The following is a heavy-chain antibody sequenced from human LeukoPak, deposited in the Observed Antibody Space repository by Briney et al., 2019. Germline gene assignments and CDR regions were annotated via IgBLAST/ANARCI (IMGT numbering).Heavy chain of an antibody. J-gene: IGHJ5*02. CDR2: IIPIFGTA. CDR3: ARVFSGSGPVGRFDP. Sequence: GASVKVSCKASGYTFTSYGISWVRQAPGQGLEWMGGIIPIFGTANYAQKFQGRVTITADESTSTAYMELSSLRSEDTAVYYCARVFSGSGPVGRFDPWGQGTLVTVSS. V-gene: IGHV1-69*13. CDR1: GYTFTSYG. D-gene: IGHD6-19*01.